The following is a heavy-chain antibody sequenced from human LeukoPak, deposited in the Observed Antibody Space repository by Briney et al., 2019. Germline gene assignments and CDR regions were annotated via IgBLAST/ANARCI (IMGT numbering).Heavy chain of an antibody. Sequence: ESSETLSLTCTVSGGSVSSGSYYWSWIRQPPGKGLEWIGYIYYSGSTNYNPSLQSRVTISVDTSKSQFSLKLSSVTAADTAVYYCARATYDSSVHFDYWGQGTLVTVSS. D-gene: IGHD3-22*01. CDR3: ARATYDSSVHFDY. J-gene: IGHJ4*02. CDR2: IYYSGST. CDR1: GGSVSSGSYY. V-gene: IGHV4-61*01.